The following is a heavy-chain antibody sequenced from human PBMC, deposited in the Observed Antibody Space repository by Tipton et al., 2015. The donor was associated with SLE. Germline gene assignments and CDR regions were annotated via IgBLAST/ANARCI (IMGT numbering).Heavy chain of an antibody. D-gene: IGHD2-2*01. CDR1: GGSIGYYY. V-gene: IGHV4-59*03. CDR2: VFYSGST. CDR3: AVGYCGSANCQREYFQH. J-gene: IGHJ1*01. Sequence: GLVKPSQTLSLTCSVSGGSIGYYYWNWIRQPPGKGLEWIGYVFYSGSTTYNPSFRGRVTMSVDTSKIQFSLRLNSVTAADTAIYYCAVGYCGSANCQREYFQHWGQGTLVTVSS.